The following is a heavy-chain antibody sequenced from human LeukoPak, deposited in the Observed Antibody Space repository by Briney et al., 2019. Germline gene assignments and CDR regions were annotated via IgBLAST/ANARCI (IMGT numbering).Heavy chain of an antibody. D-gene: IGHD2-15*01. CDR2: TKPDGSAE. CDR1: GFTFRNYW. Sequence: GGSLRLSCAASGFTFRNYWMGWVRQAPGKGLEWGANTKPDGSAEYYADPVRGGVTASRDTAKNFLYLHMNSLTADDTAVYYCARDGGLNPNIDYCGQGTLVTVSS. V-gene: IGHV3-7*01. J-gene: IGHJ4*02. CDR3: ARDGGLNPNIDY.